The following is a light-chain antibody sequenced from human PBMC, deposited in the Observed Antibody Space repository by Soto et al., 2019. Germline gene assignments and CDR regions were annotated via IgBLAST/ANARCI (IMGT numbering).Light chain of an antibody. CDR2: AAS. CDR1: QAVSNF. V-gene: IGKV1-39*01. CDR3: QQTHSAPWT. J-gene: IGKJ1*01. Sequence: DVQMTQSPSSLSASVGDRVTITFRASQAVSNFVAWYQHRPGMAPKVLMYAASTLQTGVSSRFIGSGSWTDCTLTISRLLHEDFATYYCQQTHSAPWTFGQGTRVDVK.